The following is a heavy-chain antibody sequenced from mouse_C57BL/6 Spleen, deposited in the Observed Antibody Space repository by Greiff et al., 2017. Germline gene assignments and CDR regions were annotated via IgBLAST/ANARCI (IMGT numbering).Heavy chain of an antibody. V-gene: IGHV5-17*01. Sequence: DVQLVESGGGLVKPGGSLKLSCAASGFTFSDYGMHWVRQAPEKGLEWVAYISSGSGTIYYADTVKGRFTISSDNAKNTLFLQMTSLRSEDTAMLSCERSGWNVENYFDYWGRGTTLTVSS. J-gene: IGHJ2*01. D-gene: IGHD1-3*01. CDR3: ERSGWNVENYFDY. CDR1: GFTFSDYG. CDR2: ISSGSGTI.